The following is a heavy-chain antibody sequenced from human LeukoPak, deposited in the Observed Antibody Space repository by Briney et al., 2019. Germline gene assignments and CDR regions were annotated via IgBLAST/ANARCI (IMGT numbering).Heavy chain of an antibody. J-gene: IGHJ5*01. Sequence: GGSLRLSCAASGFTFSNYNMAWVRQAPGKGLEWVSAIGGSDGGTHYADSVRGRFTISRDNSKNTMYLQMNSLRAEDTAGYFCARESNKWLKQVDSGGQGTLVSASP. CDR2: IGGSDGGT. CDR1: GFTFSNYN. V-gene: IGHV3-23*01. D-gene: IGHD5-24*01. CDR3: ARESNKWLKQVDS.